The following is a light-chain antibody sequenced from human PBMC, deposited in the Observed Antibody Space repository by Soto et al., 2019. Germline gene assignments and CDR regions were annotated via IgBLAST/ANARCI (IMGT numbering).Light chain of an antibody. V-gene: IGKV1-9*01. CDR2: AAS. J-gene: IGKJ5*01. CDR1: QGISTY. CDR3: QQLKSYPIT. Sequence: QLTQSPSFLSASVGDSVTITCRASQGISTYLAWYQKKPGTAPRLLIYAASTLQSGVPSRFSGSASGTELTITISSLQPEDFATYYCQQLKSYPITFGQGTRLEIK.